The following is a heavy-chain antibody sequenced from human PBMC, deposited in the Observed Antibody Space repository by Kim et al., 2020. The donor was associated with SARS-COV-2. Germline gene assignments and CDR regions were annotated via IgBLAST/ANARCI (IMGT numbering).Heavy chain of an antibody. CDR3: ARLITMVRDDYFDY. Sequence: GGSLRLSCAASGFTFSSYNMNWVRQAPGKGLEWVSYISTSSSTVYYTDSVKGRFTISRDNAKNSLYLQMNSLRAEDTAVYFCARLITMVRDDYFDYWGQG. CDR1: GFTFSSYN. J-gene: IGHJ4*02. V-gene: IGHV3-48*04. D-gene: IGHD3-10*01. CDR2: ISTSSSTV.